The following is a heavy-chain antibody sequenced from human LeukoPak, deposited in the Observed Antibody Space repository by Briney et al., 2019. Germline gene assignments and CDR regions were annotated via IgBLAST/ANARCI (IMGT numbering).Heavy chain of an antibody. Sequence: GGSLRLSCAASGFTVSSNYMSWVRQAPGKGLEWVSVIYSGGTTYYADSVKGRFTISRDDSKNTLYLQMNSLRAEDTAVYYCAREVYSSGWSSFDYWGQGTLVTVS. J-gene: IGHJ4*02. D-gene: IGHD6-19*01. CDR1: GFTVSSNY. CDR3: AREVYSSGWSSFDY. V-gene: IGHV3-53*01. CDR2: IYSGGTT.